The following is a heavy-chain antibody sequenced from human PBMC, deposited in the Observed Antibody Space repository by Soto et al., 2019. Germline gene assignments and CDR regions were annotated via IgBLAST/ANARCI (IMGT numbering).Heavy chain of an antibody. V-gene: IGHV4-59*08. CDR3: ARQVYIVVVPAASRGYSYSNWFDP. D-gene: IGHD2-2*01. CDR2: IYYSGST. Sequence: QVQLQESGPGLVKPSETLSLTCTVSGGSISSYYWSWIRQPPGKGLEWIGYIYYSGSTNYNPSLKSRVTISVDTSKNQFSLKLSSVTAADTAVYYCARQVYIVVVPAASRGYSYSNWFDPWGQGTLVTVSS. CDR1: GGSISSYY. J-gene: IGHJ5*02.